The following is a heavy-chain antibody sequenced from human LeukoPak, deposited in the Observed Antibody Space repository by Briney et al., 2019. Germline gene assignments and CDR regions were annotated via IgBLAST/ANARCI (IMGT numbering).Heavy chain of an antibody. Sequence: GGSLRLSCTASEFTLGSYWVSWVRQTPAKGLEWMANIRQDGNIKYYADSVRGRFSTSRDNAKNSLYLQMNNLRVDDTALYYCAREIVGYDAFDIWGQGTMVTVSS. CDR3: AREIVGYDAFDI. CDR1: EFTLGSYW. CDR2: IRQDGNIK. D-gene: IGHD1-1*01. J-gene: IGHJ3*02. V-gene: IGHV3-7*01.